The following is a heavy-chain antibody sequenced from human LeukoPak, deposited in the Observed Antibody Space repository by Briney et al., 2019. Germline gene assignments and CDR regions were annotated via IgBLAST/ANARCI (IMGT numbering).Heavy chain of an antibody. V-gene: IGHV1-8*01. J-gene: IGHJ4*02. CDR3: ARVVGATSYEPFDY. CDR1: GYTFTNYD. Sequence: ASVKVPCKASGYTFTNYDINWVRQATGQGLEWMGWMNPNSGNTGYAQKFQGRVTMTRNTSISTAYMELSSLRSEDTAVYYCARVVGATSYEPFDYWGQGTLVTVSS. CDR2: MNPNSGNT. D-gene: IGHD1-26*01.